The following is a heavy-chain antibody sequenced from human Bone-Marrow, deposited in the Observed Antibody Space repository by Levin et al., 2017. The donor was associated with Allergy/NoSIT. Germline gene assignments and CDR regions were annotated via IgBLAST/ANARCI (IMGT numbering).Heavy chain of an antibody. J-gene: IGHJ3*01. CDR2: IYYSGHT. CDR3: ARLAALHIWDTARDQAFDP. V-gene: IGHV4-59*12. Sequence: PSETLSLTCTVSGGSTSNDYWSWIRQPPGKGLEWIAYIYYSGHTDYIPSLKRRVTISLDTSKNQLSLKLTSVTAADTAVYYCARLAALHIWDTARDQAFDPWGQGTMVTVSS. D-gene: IGHD2-21*02. CDR1: GGSTSNDY.